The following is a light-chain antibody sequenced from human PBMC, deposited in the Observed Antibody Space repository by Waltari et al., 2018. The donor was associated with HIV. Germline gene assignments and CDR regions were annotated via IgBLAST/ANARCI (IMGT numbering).Light chain of an antibody. V-gene: IGLV1-40*01. CDR3: QSYDSGSSGSV. J-gene: IGLJ2*01. CDR1: RSTIGAGYP. CDR2: ANN. Sequence: QSLLPPPPSVSGAPGQRLTISCPGSRSTIGAGYPVHGYHQVPGTAPKLVIYANNNRASGVPDRFSGSKFGPSASLAITGLQAEDEGTYYCQSYDSGSSGSVFGGGTKLTVL.